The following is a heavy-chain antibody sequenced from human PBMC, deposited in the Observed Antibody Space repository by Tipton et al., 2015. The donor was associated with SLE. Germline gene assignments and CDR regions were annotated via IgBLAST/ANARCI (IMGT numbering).Heavy chain of an antibody. D-gene: IGHD1-26*01. CDR3: ARGGRRPYWYFDL. CDR1: GGSISSYY. CDR2: IYTSGST. J-gene: IGHJ2*01. Sequence: LRLSCTVSGGSISSYYWSWIRQPAGKGLEWIGRIYTSGSTNYNPSLKSRVTISVDTSKNQFSLKLSSVTAADTAVYYCARGGRRPYWYFDLWGRGTLVTVSS. V-gene: IGHV4-4*07.